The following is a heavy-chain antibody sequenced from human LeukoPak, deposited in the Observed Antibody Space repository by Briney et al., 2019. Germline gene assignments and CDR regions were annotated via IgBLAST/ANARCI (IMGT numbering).Heavy chain of an antibody. Sequence: GGSLRLSCAASGFTFSDYYMSWIRQAPGKGLEWVSYISSSGSTIYYADSVKGRFTISRDNAKNSLYLQMNSLRAEDTAVYYCARAYSGLWWPNAFDIWGQGTMVTVSS. CDR2: ISSSGSTI. D-gene: IGHD5-12*01. CDR1: GFTFSDYY. V-gene: IGHV3-11*01. CDR3: ARAYSGLWWPNAFDI. J-gene: IGHJ3*02.